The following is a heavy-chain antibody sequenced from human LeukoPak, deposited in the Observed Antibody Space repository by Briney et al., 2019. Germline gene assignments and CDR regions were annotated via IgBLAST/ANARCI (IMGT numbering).Heavy chain of an antibody. CDR3: ATDAYYENTPLGVDSFDI. CDR2: IKSKADGGTT. V-gene: IGHV3-15*01. Sequence: GGSLRLSCAASRFTFSNAYITWVRQAPGKGLEWVGRIKSKADGGTTDYAAPVKDRFTISRDDSKSTLYLHMNPLNTEDTAVYYCATDAYYENTPLGVDSFDIWGQGTMVTVSS. CDR1: RFTFSNAY. D-gene: IGHD3-22*01. J-gene: IGHJ3*02.